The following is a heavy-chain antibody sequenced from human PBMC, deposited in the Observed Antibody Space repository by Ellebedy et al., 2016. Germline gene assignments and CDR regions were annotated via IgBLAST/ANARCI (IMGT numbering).Heavy chain of an antibody. J-gene: IGHJ1*01. CDR3: ARDVYSGQVGYFHY. D-gene: IGHD5/OR15-5a*01. Sequence: GESLKISXAASGFAFTSYTMHWVRQAPGKGLEWVALISYDGSNKYYADSVKGRFTISRDNSKNTVYLQMNSLRAEDTAVYYCARDVYSGQVGYFHYWGQGTLVTVSS. V-gene: IGHV3-30-3*01. CDR1: GFAFTSYT. CDR2: ISYDGSNK.